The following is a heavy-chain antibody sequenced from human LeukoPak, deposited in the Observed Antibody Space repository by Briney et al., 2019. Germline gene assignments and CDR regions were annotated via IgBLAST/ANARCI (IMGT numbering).Heavy chain of an antibody. D-gene: IGHD4-17*01. Sequence: SETLSLTCGVYGGSFSGYLWNWIRQPPGKDLEWLGEINHSGSANYHPSLKSRVTISVDTSKNQVSLSLSSVTAADTAVYYCAGLTTLTPHKFDYWGQGTLVAVSS. V-gene: IGHV4-34*01. CDR2: INHSGSA. J-gene: IGHJ4*02. CDR1: GGSFSGYL. CDR3: AGLTTLTPHKFDY.